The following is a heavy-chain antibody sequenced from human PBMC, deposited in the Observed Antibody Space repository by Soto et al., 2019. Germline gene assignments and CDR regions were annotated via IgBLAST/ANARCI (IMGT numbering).Heavy chain of an antibody. J-gene: IGHJ6*04. D-gene: IGHD2-15*01. Sequence: QVQLVQSGAELKQPGASVKLSCTSSGYMFTTYFIYWVRLAPGQGFQWIGILNPRFGSSGTAQKFKGRVSMSIDESPNTVYIEVSSLTLEDTGVYFCARGGSVVLVQEDKHVDHYGIDLWGKGTTVIVS. CDR3: ARGGSVVLVQEDKHVDHYGIDL. CDR2: LNPRFGSS. CDR1: GYMFTTYF. V-gene: IGHV1-46*01.